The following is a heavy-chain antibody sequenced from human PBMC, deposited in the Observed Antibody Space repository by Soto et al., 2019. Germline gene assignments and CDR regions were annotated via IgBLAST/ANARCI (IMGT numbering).Heavy chain of an antibody. CDR2: MSGSGSST. D-gene: IGHD6-13*01. J-gene: IGHJ3*02. CDR1: GVTFSSYA. CDR3: AKFGLAAGGSLGPFDI. V-gene: IGHV3-23*01. Sequence: GGSLRLSCAAPGVTFSSYAMSWVRLAPEKGLEWVSAMSGSGSSTYYGDSVKGRFAISRDNSKNTLYLQMNSLRAEDTAVYYCAKFGLAAGGSLGPFDIGSQGTIVTVSS.